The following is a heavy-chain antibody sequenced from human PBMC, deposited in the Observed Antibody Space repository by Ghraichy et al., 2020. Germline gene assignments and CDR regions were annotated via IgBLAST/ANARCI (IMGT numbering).Heavy chain of an antibody. D-gene: IGHD3-10*01. CDR3: ARGRISMVRGVINPYYFDY. V-gene: IGHV3-53*01. Sequence: GGSLRLSCAASGFTVSSNYLSWVRQAPGKGLEWVSVIYSGGSTYYADSVKGRFTISRDNSKNTVYLQMNSLRAEDTAVYYCARGRISMVRGVINPYYFDYWGQGTLVTVSS. CDR1: GFTVSSNY. J-gene: IGHJ4*02. CDR2: IYSGGST.